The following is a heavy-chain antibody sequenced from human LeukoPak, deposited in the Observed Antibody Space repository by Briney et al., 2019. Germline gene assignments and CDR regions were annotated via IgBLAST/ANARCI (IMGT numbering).Heavy chain of an antibody. V-gene: IGHV4-31*03. CDR3: AREGGLGYYYYGMDV. J-gene: IGHJ6*02. CDR1: AGSISSGCYY. CDR2: IYYGGST. D-gene: IGHD3-16*01. Sequence: SQTLSLTCTVSAGSISSGCYYWSWILQHPVKGLEWITYIYYGGSTYYNPSLKSRVTISGDTSKNQFSLQLSSVTAADTAVYYCAREGGLGYYYYGMDVWGQGTTVTVSS.